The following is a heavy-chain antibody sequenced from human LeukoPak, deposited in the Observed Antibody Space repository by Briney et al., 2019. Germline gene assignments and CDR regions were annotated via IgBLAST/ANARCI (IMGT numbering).Heavy chain of an antibody. D-gene: IGHD3-16*01. CDR1: GFTFSSYA. CDR2: ISGSGGST. V-gene: IGHV3-23*01. J-gene: IGHJ2*01. Sequence: PGRSLRLSCAASGFTFSSYAMSWVRQAPGKGLEWVSAISGSGGSTYYADSVKGRFTISRDNSKNTLYLQMNSLRAEDTAVYYCAKDESDYPHWYFDLWGRGTLVTVSS. CDR3: AKDESDYPHWYFDL.